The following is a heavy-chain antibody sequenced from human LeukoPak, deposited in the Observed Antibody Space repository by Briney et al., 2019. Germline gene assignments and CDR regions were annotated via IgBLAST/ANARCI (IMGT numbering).Heavy chain of an antibody. V-gene: IGHV3-7*01. CDR1: GFIFSDYW. CDR3: AKSALQDRSTWCEHYDC. CDR2: IKQDGSET. D-gene: IGHD4/OR15-4a*01. J-gene: IGHJ4*02. Sequence: GGSLTLSCTASGFIFSDYWMSWVRQAPGKGLEWVANIKQDGSETHYVDSVKDRFTISRDNAKSSLYLQMTSLRAEDTAVYYCAKSALQDRSTWCEHYDCWGPGTLVTVSS.